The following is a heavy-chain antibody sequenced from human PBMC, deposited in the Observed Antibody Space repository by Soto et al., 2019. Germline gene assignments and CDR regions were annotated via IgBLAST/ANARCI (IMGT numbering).Heavy chain of an antibody. J-gene: IGHJ6*03. V-gene: IGHV4-34*01. Sequence: SETLSLTCAVYGGSFSGYYWSWIRQPPGKGLEWIGEINHSGSTNYNPSLKSRVTISVDTSKNQFSLKLSSVTAADTAVYYCARVTYPSSTRPRYYYYYYMDVWGKGTTVTVSS. D-gene: IGHD2-2*01. CDR2: INHSGST. CDR3: ARVTYPSSTRPRYYYYYYMDV. CDR1: GGSFSGYY.